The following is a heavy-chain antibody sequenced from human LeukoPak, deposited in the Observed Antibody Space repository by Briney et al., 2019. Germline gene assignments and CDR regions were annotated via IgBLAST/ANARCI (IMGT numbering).Heavy chain of an antibody. D-gene: IGHD3-9*01. CDR1: GFTFSSYG. CDR2: IWYDGSNK. CDR3: ARVKVPRYFDWLLRHYYYYGMDV. J-gene: IGHJ6*02. Sequence: PGGSLRLSCAASGFTFSSYGMHWVRQAPGKGLEWVAVIWYDGSNKYYADSVKGRFTISRDNSKNTLYLQMNSLRAEDTAVYYCARVKVPRYFDWLLRHYYYYGMDVWGQGTTVTVSS. V-gene: IGHV3-33*01.